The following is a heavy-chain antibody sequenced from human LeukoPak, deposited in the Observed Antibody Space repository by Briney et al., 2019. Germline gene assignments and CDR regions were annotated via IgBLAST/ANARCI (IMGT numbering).Heavy chain of an antibody. Sequence: PGGSLRLSCAASGCTFDDYGMSWVRQAPGKGLEWVSGINWNGGSTGYADSVKGRFTISRDNAKNSLYLQMNSLRAEDTAVYYCARDRRVQLWSPAGFDYWGQGTLVTVSS. CDR3: ARDRRVQLWSPAGFDY. CDR1: GCTFDDYG. V-gene: IGHV3-20*04. D-gene: IGHD5-18*01. CDR2: INWNGGST. J-gene: IGHJ4*02.